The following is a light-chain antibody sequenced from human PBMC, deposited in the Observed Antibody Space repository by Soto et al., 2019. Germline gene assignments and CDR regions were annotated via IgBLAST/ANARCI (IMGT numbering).Light chain of an antibody. CDR2: EVN. CDR3: CSYASSRILAV. Sequence: QSALTQPASVSGSPGQSITISCTGTSSDVGSYNLVSWYQKHPGEAPKLMIFEVNRRPSGISSRFSGSKSGNTASLTISGLQAEDEADYYCCSYASSRILAVFGGGTKVTVL. CDR1: SSDVGSYNL. V-gene: IGLV2-23*02. J-gene: IGLJ2*01.